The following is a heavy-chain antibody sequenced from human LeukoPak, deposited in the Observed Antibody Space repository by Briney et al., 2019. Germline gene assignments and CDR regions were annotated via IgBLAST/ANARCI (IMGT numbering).Heavy chain of an antibody. D-gene: IGHD1-7*01. J-gene: IGHJ4*02. CDR3: ARRTVITGTTAYYFDY. CDR1: GFTVSSNY. CDR2: IYSGGST. Sequence: GGSLRLSCAASGFTVSSNYMSWVRQAPGKGPEWVSVIYSGGSTYYADSVKGRFTISRDNSKNTLYLQMNSLRAEDTAVYYCARRTVITGTTAYYFDYWGQGTLVTVSS. V-gene: IGHV3-53*01.